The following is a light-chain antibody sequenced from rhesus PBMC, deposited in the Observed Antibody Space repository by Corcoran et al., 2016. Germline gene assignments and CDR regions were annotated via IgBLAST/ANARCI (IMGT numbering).Light chain of an antibody. V-gene: IGKV1-22*01. CDR1: QGISSW. Sequence: DIQMTQSPSSLSASVGDTVTITCRASQGISSWLAWYQQKTGKAPKLLIYKASSLQSGVPSRFSGSGSGTDFTLTISSLQSEDFATYYCQQYSSRPSFGQGTKVEIK. J-gene: IGKJ2*01. CDR2: KAS. CDR3: QQYSSRPS.